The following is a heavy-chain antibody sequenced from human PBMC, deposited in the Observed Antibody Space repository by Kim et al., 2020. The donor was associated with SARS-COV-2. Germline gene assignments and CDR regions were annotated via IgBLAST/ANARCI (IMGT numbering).Heavy chain of an antibody. D-gene: IGHD6-19*01. Sequence: GGSLRLSCEASGFIFGRYTMNWVRQAPGKGLEWVSSLSSNSAYVYYADSLAGRLSISRDNARDTLFLQMDRLRAEDTGVYYCVREAHYSRLSSGNYYYYWGKGALVTVSS. J-gene: IGHJ4*02. CDR3: VREAHYSRLSSGNYYYY. CDR2: LSSNSAYV. V-gene: IGHV3-21*03. CDR1: GFIFGRYT.